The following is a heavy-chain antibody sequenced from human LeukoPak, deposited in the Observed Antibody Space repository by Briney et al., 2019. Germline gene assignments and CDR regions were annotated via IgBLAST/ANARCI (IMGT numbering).Heavy chain of an antibody. J-gene: IGHJ4*02. D-gene: IGHD6-13*01. Sequence: ASVKVSCKASGYTFTSYHMHWVRQAPGQGLEIMVIINPSGGSTTYAQKFQGRVTMTRDTSTSTVYMELSSLRSEDTAVYYCAKLAAAGTAHYYFDYWGQGTLVTVSS. V-gene: IGHV1-46*01. CDR3: AKLAAAGTAHYYFDY. CDR1: GYTFTSYH. CDR2: INPSGGST.